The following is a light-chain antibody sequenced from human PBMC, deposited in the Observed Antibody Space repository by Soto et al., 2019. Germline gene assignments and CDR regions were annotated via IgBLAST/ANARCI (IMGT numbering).Light chain of an antibody. CDR3: QQYNNWPYT. V-gene: IGKV3-15*01. CDR2: GAS. Sequence: ETVMTQSPATLSVSPGERATLSCRASESVSSNLAWYQQKPGQAPRLLIHGASTRAADIPARFSGSGSGTEFTLTISSLQSEDFALYYCQQYNNWPYTFGQGTKLEIK. CDR1: ESVSSN. J-gene: IGKJ2*01.